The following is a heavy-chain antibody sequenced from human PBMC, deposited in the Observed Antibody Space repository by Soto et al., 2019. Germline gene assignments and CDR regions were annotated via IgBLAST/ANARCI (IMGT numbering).Heavy chain of an antibody. CDR2: IIPIFGTA. D-gene: IGHD6-25*01. Sequence: RASVKVSCKASGGTFSSYAISWVRQAPGQGLEWMGGIIPIFGTANYAQKFQGRVTITADKSTSTAYMELSSLGSEDTAVYYCARDLGIAAPISYGMDVWGQGTTVTVSS. CDR1: GGTFSSYA. V-gene: IGHV1-69*06. J-gene: IGHJ6*02. CDR3: ARDLGIAAPISYGMDV.